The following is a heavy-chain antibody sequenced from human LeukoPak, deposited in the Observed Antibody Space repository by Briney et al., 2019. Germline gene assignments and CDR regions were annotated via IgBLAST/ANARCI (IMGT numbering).Heavy chain of an antibody. CDR1: GYTLTGYY. J-gene: IGHJ4*02. Sequence: ASVKVSCKASGYTLTGYYMHWVRQAPGQGLEWMGRINPNSGGTNYAQKFQGRVTMTRDTSISTAYMELSRLRSDDTAVYYCARNYYDSRQNYFDYWGQGTLVTVSS. D-gene: IGHD3-22*01. CDR2: INPNSGGT. V-gene: IGHV1-2*06. CDR3: ARNYYDSRQNYFDY.